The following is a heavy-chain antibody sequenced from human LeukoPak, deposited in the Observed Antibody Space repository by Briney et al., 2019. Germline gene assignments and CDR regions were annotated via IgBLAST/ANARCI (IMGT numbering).Heavy chain of an antibody. Sequence: ASVKVSCKASGGTFSSYAISWVRQAPGQGLEWMGGIIPIFGTANYAQKFQGRVTITTDESTSTASMELSSLRSEDTAVYYCARAGITMVRGGQYYYYYMDVWGKGTTVTVSS. CDR2: IIPIFGTA. V-gene: IGHV1-69*05. D-gene: IGHD3-10*01. CDR1: GGTFSSYA. CDR3: ARAGITMVRGGQYYYYYMDV. J-gene: IGHJ6*03.